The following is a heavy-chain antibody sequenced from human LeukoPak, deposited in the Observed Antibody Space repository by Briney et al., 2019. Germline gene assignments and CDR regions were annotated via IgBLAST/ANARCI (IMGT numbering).Heavy chain of an antibody. CDR1: GDSLTGYY. Sequence: PSETLSLTCTVSGDSLTGYYWSRIRQSPGKALEWIGHIQTTGSTDNNPSLMGRATISVDASQNQFSLRLTSVTSTDTAVYYCARVPAFWGPGIMVTVSP. CDR2: IQTTGST. J-gene: IGHJ4*02. CDR3: ARVPAF. V-gene: IGHV4-4*09.